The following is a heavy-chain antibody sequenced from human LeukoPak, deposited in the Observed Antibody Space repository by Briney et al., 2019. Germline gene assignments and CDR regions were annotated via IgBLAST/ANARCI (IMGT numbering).Heavy chain of an antibody. V-gene: IGHV3-11*01. CDR1: GFTFSDYY. CDR3: ARDSRYSSSWYGYAFDI. CDR2: ISSSGSTI. Sequence: PGGSLRLSCAASGFTFSDYYMSWIRQAPGKGLEWVSYISSSGSTIYYADSVKGRFTISRDNAKNSLYLQMNSLRAEDTAVHYCARDSRYSSSWYGYAFDIWGQGTMVTVSS. D-gene: IGHD6-13*01. J-gene: IGHJ3*02.